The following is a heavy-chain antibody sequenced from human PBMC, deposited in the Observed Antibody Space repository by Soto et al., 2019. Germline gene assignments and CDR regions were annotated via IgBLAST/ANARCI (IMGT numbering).Heavy chain of an antibody. V-gene: IGHV4-34*01. D-gene: IGHD3-9*01. CDR3: ARGSNYDILTGYYTRQNWFDP. Sequence: SETLSLTCAVYGGSFSGYYWSWIRQPPGKGLEWMGEINHSGSTNYNPSLKSRVTISVDTSKNQFSLKLSSVTAADTAVYYCARGSNYDILTGYYTRQNWFDPWGQGTLVTVSS. CDR2: INHSGST. CDR1: GGSFSGYY. J-gene: IGHJ5*02.